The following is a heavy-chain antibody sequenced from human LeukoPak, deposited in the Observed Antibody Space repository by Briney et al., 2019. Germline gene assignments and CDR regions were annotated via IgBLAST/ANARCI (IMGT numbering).Heavy chain of an antibody. J-gene: IGHJ4*02. D-gene: IGHD6-6*01. CDR1: GFTFSSYW. Sequence: QTGGSLRLSCAASGFTFSSYWMHWVRQAPGKGLVWVSRINSDGSSTSYADSVKGRFTISRDNAKNTLYLQMSSLRAEDTAVYYCARGPARTYSHFDYWGQGTLVTVSS. V-gene: IGHV3-74*01. CDR2: INSDGSST. CDR3: ARGPARTYSHFDY.